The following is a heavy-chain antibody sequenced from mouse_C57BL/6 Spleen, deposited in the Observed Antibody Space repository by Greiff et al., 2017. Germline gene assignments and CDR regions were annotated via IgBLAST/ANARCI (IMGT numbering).Heavy chain of an antibody. V-gene: IGHV1-84*01. D-gene: IGHD4-1*01. Sequence: VQLQQSGPELVKPGASVKISCKASGYTFTDYYINWVKQRPGQGLEWIGWIYPGSGNTEYNEKFKGKATLTVDTSSSTAYMQLSSLTSEHSAVYCCARPLGSYAMDYWGQGTSVTVSS. CDR1: GYTFTDYY. CDR3: ARPLGSYAMDY. J-gene: IGHJ4*01. CDR2: IYPGSGNT.